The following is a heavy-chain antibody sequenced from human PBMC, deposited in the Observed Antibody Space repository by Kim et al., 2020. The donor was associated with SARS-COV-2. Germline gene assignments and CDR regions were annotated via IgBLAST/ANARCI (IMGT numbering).Heavy chain of an antibody. CDR2: IWYDGRNK. V-gene: IGHV3-33*08. D-gene: IGHD3-3*01. Sequence: GGSLRLSCAASGFTFSSYGMHWVRQAPGKGLEWVAVIWYDGRNKYYADSVKGRFTISRDNSKNTLYLQMNSLRAEDTAVYHCARDRIPLITIFGVVEAFDIWGQGTMVTVSS. CDR3: ARDRIPLITIFGVVEAFDI. CDR1: GFTFSSYG. J-gene: IGHJ3*02.